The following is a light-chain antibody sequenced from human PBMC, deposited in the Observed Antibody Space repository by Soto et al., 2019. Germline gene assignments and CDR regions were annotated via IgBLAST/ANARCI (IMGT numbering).Light chain of an antibody. CDR3: QQYYDTPWT. Sequence: DIVLTQSPDSLSVSLSERATINCKSIHIVLFSSNNKNYLTWYQQKPGQPPKLLIYWASTRGSGVPDRFSGSGSGTDFTLTISSLQAEDVAVYYCQQYYDTPWTFGQGTKVDIK. V-gene: IGKV4-1*01. J-gene: IGKJ1*01. CDR2: WAS. CDR1: HIVLFSSNNKNY.